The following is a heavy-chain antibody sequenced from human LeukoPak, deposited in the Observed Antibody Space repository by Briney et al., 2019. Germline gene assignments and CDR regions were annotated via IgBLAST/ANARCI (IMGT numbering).Heavy chain of an antibody. CDR3: ASSVVAATHIYFDY. D-gene: IGHD2-15*01. J-gene: IGHJ4*02. CDR2: IYYSGST. Sequence: SETLSLTCTVSGGSISSYYWSWIRQPPGKGLEWIGYIYYSGSTNYNPSLKSRVTISVDTSKNQFSLKLSSVTAADTAVYYCASSVVAATHIYFDYWGQGTLVTVSS. CDR1: GGSISSYY. V-gene: IGHV4-59*01.